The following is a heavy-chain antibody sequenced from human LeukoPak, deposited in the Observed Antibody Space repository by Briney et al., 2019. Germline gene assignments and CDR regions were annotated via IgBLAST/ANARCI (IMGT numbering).Heavy chain of an antibody. J-gene: IGHJ3*01. CDR2: IKSKTDGGTT. D-gene: IGHD5-12*01. Sequence: GGSLRLSCAASGFTVNNAWMTWVRQAPGKGLEWVGRIKSKTDGGTTDFAAPVNGRFTISRDDSENTLYLRMNSLKAEDTAIYYCTTARGYSAYEYWGRGTMVTVSS. CDR1: GFTVNNAW. V-gene: IGHV3-15*01. CDR3: TTARGYSAYEY.